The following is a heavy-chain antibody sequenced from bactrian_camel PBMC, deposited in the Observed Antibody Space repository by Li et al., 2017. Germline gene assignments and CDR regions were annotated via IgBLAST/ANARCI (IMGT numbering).Heavy chain of an antibody. CDR3: AKPLSRPRHPFWVRAVTSDFAN. CDR2: IYSDGSKT. Sequence: HVQLVESGGGLVQPGESLRLSCAASGFTFSNYGMSWVRHAPGKGLEWVSGIYSDGSKTYYLDSVKGRFTISRDNAKNTLSLQMNSLKYEDAAVYYCAKPLSRPRHPFWVRAVTSDFANWGRGTQVTVS. V-gene: IGHV3S7*01. D-gene: IGHD3*01. CDR1: GFTFSNYG. J-gene: IGHJ4*01.